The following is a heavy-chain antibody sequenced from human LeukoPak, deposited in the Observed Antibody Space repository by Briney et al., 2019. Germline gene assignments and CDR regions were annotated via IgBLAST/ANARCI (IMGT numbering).Heavy chain of an antibody. CDR1: GYTFTSYG. CDR3: ARGVTAGWGDYFDY. CDR2: ISAYSGNT. Sequence: ASVKVSCKASGYTFTSYGISWVRQAPGQGLEWMGWISAYSGNTNYAQTLQGRATMTTDTSTSTAYMELRSLRSDDTAVYYCARGVTAGWGDYFDYWGQGTLVTVSS. J-gene: IGHJ4*02. V-gene: IGHV1-18*01. D-gene: IGHD3-16*01.